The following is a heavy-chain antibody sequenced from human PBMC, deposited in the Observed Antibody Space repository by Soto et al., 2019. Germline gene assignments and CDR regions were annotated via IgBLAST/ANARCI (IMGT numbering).Heavy chain of an antibody. CDR3: AKDRAATWFGERGAFDI. CDR2: ISGSGGST. J-gene: IGHJ3*02. Sequence: GGSLRLSCAASGFTFSSYAMSWVRQAPGKGLEWVSAISGSGGSTYYTDSVKGRFTISRDNSKNTLYLQMNSLRAEDTAVYYCAKDRAATWFGERGAFDIWGQGTMVTVSS. CDR1: GFTFSSYA. D-gene: IGHD3-10*01. V-gene: IGHV3-23*01.